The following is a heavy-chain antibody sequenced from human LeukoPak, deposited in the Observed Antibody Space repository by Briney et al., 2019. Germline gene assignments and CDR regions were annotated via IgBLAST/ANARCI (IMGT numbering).Heavy chain of an antibody. J-gene: IGHJ5*02. CDR2: INPSGGST. CDR3: ARDNSVEDSAWWFDP. V-gene: IGHV1-46*01. CDR1: GYTFTSYY. D-gene: IGHD4-23*01. Sequence: ASVKVSCKASGYTFTSYYMHWVRQAPGQGLEWMGIINPSGGSTSYAQKFQGRVTMTRDTSTSTDYMELSSLRSEDTAVYYCARDNSVEDSAWWFDPWGQGTLVTVSS.